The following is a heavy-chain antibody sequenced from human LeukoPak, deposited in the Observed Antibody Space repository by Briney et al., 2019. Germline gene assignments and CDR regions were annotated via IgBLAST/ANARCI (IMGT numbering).Heavy chain of an antibody. Sequence: GGSLRLSCAASGFTFSGYSMTWVRQAPGKGLEWVANIKQDGSEEYYVDSVKGRFTISRDNAKNSLYLQMNSLRADDTAVYYCARAPDCTSTSCGGGFDYWGQGTLVTVSS. J-gene: IGHJ4*02. CDR1: GFTFSGYS. CDR3: ARAPDCTSTSCGGGFDY. CDR2: IKQDGSEE. D-gene: IGHD2-2*01. V-gene: IGHV3-7*04.